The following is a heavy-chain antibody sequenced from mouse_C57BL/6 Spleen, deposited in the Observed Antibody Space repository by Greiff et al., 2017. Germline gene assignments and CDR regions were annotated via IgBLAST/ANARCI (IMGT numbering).Heavy chain of an antibody. CDR3: ARGPSNFYYFDY. V-gene: IGHV1-69*01. CDR2: IDPSDSTT. Sequence: VQLQQPGAELVMPGASVKLSCKASGYTFTSYWMHWVKQRPGKGLEWIGEIDPSDSTTNYNQKFKGKSTLTVEKASSTAYMQLSTLTSEDSAVYYCARGPSNFYYFDYWGQGTTLTVSS. D-gene: IGHD4-1*01. J-gene: IGHJ2*01. CDR1: GYTFTSYW.